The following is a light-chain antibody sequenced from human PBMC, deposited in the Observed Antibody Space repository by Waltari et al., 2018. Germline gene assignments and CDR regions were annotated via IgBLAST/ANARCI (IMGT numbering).Light chain of an antibody. CDR3: CSYAGSSTYV. CDR1: SSDVGSYTL. V-gene: IGLV2-23*01. Sequence: QSALTQPASVSGSPGQSITLSYTGTSSDVGSYTLVTWYQQHPGKAPKLMIYEGSKRPSRVSNRFSGSKSGNTASLTISGLQAEDEADYYCCSYAGSSTYVFGTGTKVTVL. CDR2: EGS. J-gene: IGLJ1*01.